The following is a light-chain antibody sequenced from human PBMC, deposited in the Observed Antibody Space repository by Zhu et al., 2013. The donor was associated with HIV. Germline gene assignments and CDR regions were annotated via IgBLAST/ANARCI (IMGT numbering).Light chain of an antibody. CDR2: DAS. Sequence: EIVLTQSPVTLSLSPGDRATLSCRASQSVSNFLAWYQQKPGQAPRLLIYDASNRATGIPGRSSGSGSGTDFTLTISSLEPEDFAVYYCQQRSDWPPLTFGGGTRVEIK. V-gene: IGKV3-11*01. CDR1: QSVSNF. CDR3: QQRSDWPPLT. J-gene: IGKJ4*01.